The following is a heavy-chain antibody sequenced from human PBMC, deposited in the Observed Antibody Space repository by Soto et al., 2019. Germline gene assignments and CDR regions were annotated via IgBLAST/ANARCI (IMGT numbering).Heavy chain of an antibody. J-gene: IGHJ4*02. CDR3: ARPLVDTYGSHFDY. D-gene: IGHD2-15*01. Sequence: QVQLIQSEAEVKKPGASVRISCKASGYTFTSYYIHWLRQAPGQRFEWMGLISPRGGATNYGHKFRGRVTMTRDTSTTTLFMELNSLSSEDTAVYYCARPLVDTYGSHFDYWGQGTLVTVSS. CDR1: GYTFTSYY. V-gene: IGHV1-46*01. CDR2: ISPRGGAT.